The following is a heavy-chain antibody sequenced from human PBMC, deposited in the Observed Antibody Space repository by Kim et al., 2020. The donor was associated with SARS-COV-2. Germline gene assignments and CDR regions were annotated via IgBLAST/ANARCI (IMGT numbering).Heavy chain of an antibody. D-gene: IGHD6-13*01. Sequence: GGSLRLSCAASGFSVSNNYMSWVRQAPGKGLEWVSVIYSGGSTYSADSVKGRFTISRYNSKNMLYLQMNSLRAEDTAVYYCATYLPGAAISWGQGTLVTVSS. CDR3: ATYLPGAAIS. V-gene: IGHV3-53*01. CDR1: GFSVSNNY. J-gene: IGHJ4*02. CDR2: IYSGGST.